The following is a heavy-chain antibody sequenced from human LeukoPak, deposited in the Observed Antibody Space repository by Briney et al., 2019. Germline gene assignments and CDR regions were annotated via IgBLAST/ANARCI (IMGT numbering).Heavy chain of an antibody. CDR2: IKQDGVEK. Sequence: GGSLRLSCAASGFTFSSYWMSWVRQAPGKGLEWVANIKQDGVEKYHVDSVKGRFTISRDNAKKSLYLQMNSLRAGDMAVYYCVRACDRSSCPYYFDSWGQGTLVTVSS. CDR3: VRACDRSSCPYYFDS. CDR1: GFTFSSYW. D-gene: IGHD3-22*01. V-gene: IGHV3-7*03. J-gene: IGHJ4*02.